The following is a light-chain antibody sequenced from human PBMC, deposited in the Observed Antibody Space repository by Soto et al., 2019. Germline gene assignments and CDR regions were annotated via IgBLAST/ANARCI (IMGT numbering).Light chain of an antibody. CDR3: SSYTTSNTVV. Sequence: QSALTQPASVSGSPGHSITISCTGTNSDIGAYKYVSWYQHHPGKAPQLMIYDVTYRPSGVSFRFSGSKSGNTASLTISGLQAEDEGDYYCSSYTTSNTVVFGGGTKVTVL. J-gene: IGLJ2*01. V-gene: IGLV2-14*01. CDR1: NSDIGAYKY. CDR2: DVT.